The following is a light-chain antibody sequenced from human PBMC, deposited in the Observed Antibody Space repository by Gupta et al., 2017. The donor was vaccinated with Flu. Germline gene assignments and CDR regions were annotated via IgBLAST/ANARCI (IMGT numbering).Light chain of an antibody. J-gene: IGLJ1*01. CDR1: ISDIGSNH. CDR2: SNT. Sequence: SVLNQPPSASGPPGQRVTLTCSGSISDIGSNHLDWYPPVPGPAPKLLIYSNTLRPSGVPDRFSGSKSATSASLAISGLQAEDEADYYCGVWDDTLNGRVFGTGTRVTVL. V-gene: IGLV1-44*01. CDR3: GVWDDTLNGRV.